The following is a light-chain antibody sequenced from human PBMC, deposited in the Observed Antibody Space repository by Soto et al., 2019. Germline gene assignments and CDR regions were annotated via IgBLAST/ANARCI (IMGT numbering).Light chain of an antibody. J-gene: IGKJ5*01. CDR3: QQYYDWPIT. V-gene: IGKV3-15*01. Sequence: IVLTQSPGTLSLSPGERSTLSCRASQSVSNNYLAWYQQKPGQAPRLLIYGASTRATGFTDRFSGSGSGTEFTLTIISLHSEDFAVYYCQQYYDWPITFGQGTRLEI. CDR2: GAS. CDR1: QSVSNN.